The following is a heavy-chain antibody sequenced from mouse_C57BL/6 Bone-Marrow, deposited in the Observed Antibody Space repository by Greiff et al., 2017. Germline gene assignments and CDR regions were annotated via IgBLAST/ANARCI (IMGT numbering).Heavy chain of an antibody. Sequence: QVQLQQSGAELAKPGASVKLSCKASGYTFTSYGISWVKQRPGQGLEWIGEIYPRSGNTYYNEKFKGKATLTADKSSSTAYMELRSLTTEDYAVYFCERWVTMVVATDYWGQGTALTVTS. CDR3: ERWVTMVVATDY. J-gene: IGHJ2*01. CDR1: GYTFTSYG. CDR2: IYPRSGNT. V-gene: IGHV1-81*01. D-gene: IGHD1-1*01.